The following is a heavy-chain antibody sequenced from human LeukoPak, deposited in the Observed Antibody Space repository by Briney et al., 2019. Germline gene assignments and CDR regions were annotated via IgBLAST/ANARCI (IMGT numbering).Heavy chain of an antibody. CDR1: GGSISSYY. D-gene: IGHD2-21*02. Sequence: PSQTLSLIYTVSGGSISSYYWSWIRQPPGKGLEWIGYIYYSGSTKYNPSLKSRVTISVDTSQNQFSLNLSSVTAADTAFYYCATNAGGHYLTVLDMWGPGRMVSVSS. V-gene: IGHV4-59*01. CDR3: ATNAGGHYLTVLDM. CDR2: IYYSGST. J-gene: IGHJ3*02.